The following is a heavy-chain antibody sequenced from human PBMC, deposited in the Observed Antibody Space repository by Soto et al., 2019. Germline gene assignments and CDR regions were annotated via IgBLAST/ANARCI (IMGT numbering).Heavy chain of an antibody. D-gene: IGHD3-22*01. CDR1: GFTFSSYS. J-gene: IGHJ5*02. CDR2: ISSSSSTI. Sequence: EVQLVESGGGLVQPGGSLRLSCAASGFTFSSYSMNWVRQAPGKGLEWVSYISSSSSTIYYADSVKGRFTISRDNAKNSLYLQMNSLRDEDTAVYYCAGESNYYDSLNWFDPWGQGTLVTVSS. V-gene: IGHV3-48*02. CDR3: AGESNYYDSLNWFDP.